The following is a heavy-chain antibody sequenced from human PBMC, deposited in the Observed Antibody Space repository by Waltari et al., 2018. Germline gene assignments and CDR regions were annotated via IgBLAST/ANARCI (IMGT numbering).Heavy chain of an antibody. CDR3: ARDIAAAGGVYYFDY. CDR1: GYTFTGYY. V-gene: IGHV1-69*01. CDR2: TIPIFGTA. Sequence: QVQLVQSGAEVKKPGASVKVSCKASGYTFTGYYMHWVRQAPGQGLEWMGGTIPIFGTANYAQKFQGRVTITADESTSTAYMELSSLRSEDTAVYYCARDIAAAGGVYYFDYWGQGTLVTVSS. D-gene: IGHD6-13*01. J-gene: IGHJ4*02.